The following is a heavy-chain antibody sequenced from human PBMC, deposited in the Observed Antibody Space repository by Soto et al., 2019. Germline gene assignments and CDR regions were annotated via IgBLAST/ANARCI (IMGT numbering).Heavy chain of an antibody. J-gene: IGHJ4*02. CDR2: TYHSGNP. V-gene: IGHV4-30-2*01. CDR3: ARGRYSGYDQLGVFDY. CDR1: GDTISTGGYT. Sequence: PSETLSLTCDVSGDTISTGGYTWAWIRQPPGKALEWIGHTYHSGNPYYNPSLKSRVTISVDTSKNQFSLKLSSVTAADTAVYYCARGRYSGYDQLGVFDYSGQGTLVTVSS. D-gene: IGHD5-12*01.